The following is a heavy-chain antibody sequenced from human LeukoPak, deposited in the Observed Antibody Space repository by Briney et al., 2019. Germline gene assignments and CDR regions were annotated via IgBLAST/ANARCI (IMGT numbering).Heavy chain of an antibody. CDR3: ARDLTIRGVTWFDP. Sequence: GGSLRLSCAASKFTFADYDMSWVRQAPGKGLEGVSGINWNGGSTRYVDSVKGRFTISRDNAKNSPYLQMNSLRAEDTALYYCARDLTIRGVTWFDPWGQGTLVTVSS. CDR2: INWNGGST. D-gene: IGHD3-16*01. CDR1: KFTFADYD. J-gene: IGHJ5*02. V-gene: IGHV3-20*04.